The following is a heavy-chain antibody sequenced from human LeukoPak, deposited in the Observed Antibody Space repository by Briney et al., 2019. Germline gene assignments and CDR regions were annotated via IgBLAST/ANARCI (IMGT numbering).Heavy chain of an antibody. CDR3: AKEDGSGSQYYFDY. J-gene: IGHJ4*02. CDR1: GFTFSSYG. D-gene: IGHD3-10*01. Sequence: GGSLRLSCAASGFTFSSYGMHWVRQAPGKGLEWVAVISYDGSNKYYADSVKGRFTISRDNSKNTLYLQMNSLRAEDTAVYYCAKEDGSGSQYYFDYWGQGTLVTVSS. V-gene: IGHV3-30*18. CDR2: ISYDGSNK.